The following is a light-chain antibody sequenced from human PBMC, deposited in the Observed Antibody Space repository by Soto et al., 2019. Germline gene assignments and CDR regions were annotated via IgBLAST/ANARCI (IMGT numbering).Light chain of an antibody. CDR2: EGS. V-gene: IGLV2-23*01. CDR1: SSDVGSYNL. CDR3: CSYAGSSTCDYV. Sequence: QSVLTQPASVSGSPGQSITISCTGTSSDVGSYNLVSWYQQHPGKAPKLMIYEGSKRPSGVSNRFSGSKSGKTASLTISGIQAEDDADYYCCSYAGSSTCDYVFGTGTKLSVL. J-gene: IGLJ1*01.